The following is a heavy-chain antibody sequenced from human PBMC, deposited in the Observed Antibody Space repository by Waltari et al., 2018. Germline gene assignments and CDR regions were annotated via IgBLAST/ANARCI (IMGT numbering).Heavy chain of an antibody. CDR3: ARSITIFGVVDY. D-gene: IGHD3-3*01. CDR2: SGCKSGSI. J-gene: IGHJ4*02. CDR1: GFTLDDYA. V-gene: IGHV3-9*01. Sequence: EVQLVESGGGLVQPGRSLRLSCAASGFTLDDYAMHWVRKAPGKGLELVYGSGCKSGSIGYADSVKGRFTISRDNSKNTLYLQMNSLRAEDTAVYYCARSITIFGVVDYWGQGTLVIVSS.